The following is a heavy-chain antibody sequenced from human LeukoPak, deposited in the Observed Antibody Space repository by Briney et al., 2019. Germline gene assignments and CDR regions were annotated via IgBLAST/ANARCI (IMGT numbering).Heavy chain of an antibody. V-gene: IGHV3-23*01. CDR2: ISTNGDRT. CDR3: AKETDSSVYYPFDF. J-gene: IGHJ4*02. D-gene: IGHD3-22*01. CDR1: GFTLSSYA. Sequence: GGSLRLSCAASGFTLSSYAMTWVRQAPGKGLEWVSAISTNGDRTYYADSVKGRFTVPRDNFKNTLYLQMNSLRAEDTALYYCAKETDSSVYYPFDFWGQGTLVTVSS.